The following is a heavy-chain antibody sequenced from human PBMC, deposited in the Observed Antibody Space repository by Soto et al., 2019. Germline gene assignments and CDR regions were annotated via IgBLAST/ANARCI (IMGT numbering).Heavy chain of an antibody. D-gene: IGHD2-15*01. CDR1: GGPISTYY. CDR3: ARTRDCSGGSCYSGWFDP. J-gene: IGHJ5*02. Sequence: QVQLQESGPGLVKPSETLSLTCTVSGGPISTYYWSWIRQPPGKGLEWIGYVYYTGSTNYNPSLKSRLTISVDTSRNQFSLGLNSVTAADTAVYYCARTRDCSGGSCYSGWFDPWGQGTLVTVSS. CDR2: VYYTGST. V-gene: IGHV4-59*08.